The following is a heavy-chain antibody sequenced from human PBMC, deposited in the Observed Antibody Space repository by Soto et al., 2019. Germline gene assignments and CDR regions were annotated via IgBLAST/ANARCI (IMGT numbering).Heavy chain of an antibody. CDR1: GFSFRSYH. CDR2: ISNDGSKK. Sequence: PGGSLRLSCAASGFSFRSYHMDWVRQAPGKGLEWVAVISNDGSKKYYADSVKGRFTISRDNSKNTLYLQMNSLRAEDTAVYFCAKSSLGDCSSDSCSLGMDVWGQGTTVTVSS. CDR3: AKSSLGDCSSDSCSLGMDV. D-gene: IGHD2-2*01. V-gene: IGHV3-30-3*02. J-gene: IGHJ6*02.